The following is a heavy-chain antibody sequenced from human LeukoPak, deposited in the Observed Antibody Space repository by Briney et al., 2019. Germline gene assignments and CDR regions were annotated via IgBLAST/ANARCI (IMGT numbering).Heavy chain of an antibody. CDR2: IWYDRSNK. CDR1: GFTFSSYG. V-gene: IGHV3-33*08. CDR3: GAGVEMATIKIDY. J-gene: IGHJ4*02. Sequence: PGGSLRLSCVASGFTFSSYGMHWVRQAPGKGLEWVAVIWYDRSNKYYADSVKGRFTISRDNSKNTLYLQMNSLRAEDTAVYYCGAGVEMATIKIDYWGQGTLVTVSS. D-gene: IGHD5-24*01.